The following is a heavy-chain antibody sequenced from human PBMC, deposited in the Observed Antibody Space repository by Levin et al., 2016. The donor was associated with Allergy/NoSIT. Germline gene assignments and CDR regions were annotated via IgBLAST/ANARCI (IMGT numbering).Heavy chain of an antibody. CDR3: ARGSLITMEQWLLNYYYYGMDV. J-gene: IGHJ6*02. CDR2: MNPNSGNT. Sequence: WVRQAPGQGLEWMGWMNPNSGNTGYAQKFQGRVTMTRNTSISTAYMELSSLRSEDTAVYYCARGSLITMEQWLLNYYYYGMDVWGQGTTVTVSS. D-gene: IGHD6-19*01. V-gene: IGHV1-8*01.